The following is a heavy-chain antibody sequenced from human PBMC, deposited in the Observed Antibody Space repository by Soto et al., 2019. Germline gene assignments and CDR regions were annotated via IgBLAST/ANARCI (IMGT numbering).Heavy chain of an antibody. D-gene: IGHD2-2*01. CDR3: AREQGYCSTISCYNWFDP. J-gene: IGHJ5*02. CDR2: IYYTGST. CDR1: GGSVSSGNYY. Sequence: SETLSLTCTVSGGSVSSGNYYWSWIRQPPGKGLEWIGYIYYTGSTDYNPSLKSRVTISVDTSKNQFSLKLSSVTAADTAVYYCAREQGYCSTISCYNWFDPWGQGTLVTSPQ. V-gene: IGHV4-61*01.